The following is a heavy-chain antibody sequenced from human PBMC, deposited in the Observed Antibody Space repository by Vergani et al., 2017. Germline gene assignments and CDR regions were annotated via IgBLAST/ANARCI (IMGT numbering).Heavy chain of an antibody. CDR2: SSGSGGFT. J-gene: IGHJ4*02. D-gene: IGHD3-22*01. V-gene: IGHV3-23*04. Sequence: EVQLVESGGGLVQPGGSLRLSCPASGFTFPNFAMTWVRQPPGEGLEWVSGSSGSGGFTSYADSVKGRFTISRDNSKNTMFLQMNNLRAEDTAVYYCAKDNVPGYYDSSGYCDYWGQGTLVTVSS. CDR1: GFTFPNFA. CDR3: AKDNVPGYYDSSGYCDY.